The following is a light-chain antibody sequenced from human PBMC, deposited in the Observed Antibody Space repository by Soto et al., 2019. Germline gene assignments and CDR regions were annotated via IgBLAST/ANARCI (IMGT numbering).Light chain of an antibody. CDR3: QQCNSWPDT. V-gene: IGKV3-15*01. J-gene: IGKJ2*01. CDR1: ESISWN. Sequence: EIMMTQSPATLSLSPGERATLSCRASESISWNLAWYQQKPGQAPRLLIYSASNRVTGIPARFSGSGSGTEFPLTISRLHADDFAVYYCQQCNSWPDTFGQGTELEI. CDR2: SAS.